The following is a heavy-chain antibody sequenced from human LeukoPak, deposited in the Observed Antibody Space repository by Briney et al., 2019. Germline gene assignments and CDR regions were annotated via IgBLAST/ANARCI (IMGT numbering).Heavy chain of an antibody. CDR1: GGSISSSGYY. Sequence: SETLSLTCTVSGGSISSSGYYWGWIRQPPGKGLEWIGSIYYSGSTYYNPSLKSRVTISVDTSKNQFSLKLSSVTAADTAVYYCARSRYGNYYYYYYMDVWGKGTTVTVSS. CDR2: IYYSGST. D-gene: IGHD4-11*01. V-gene: IGHV4-39*07. CDR3: ARSRYGNYYYYYYMDV. J-gene: IGHJ6*03.